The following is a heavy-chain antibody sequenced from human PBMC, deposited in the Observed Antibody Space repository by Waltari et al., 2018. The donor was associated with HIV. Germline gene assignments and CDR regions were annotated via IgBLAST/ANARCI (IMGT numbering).Heavy chain of an antibody. CDR1: GGSISSSSYY. D-gene: IGHD6-13*01. Sequence: QLQLQESGPGLVKPSETLSLTCTVSGGSISSSSYYWGWIRQPPGKGLEWIGSIYYSGSTYYNPSLKSRVTISVDTSKNQFSLKLSSVTAADTAVYYCARHKVASSSWYPSAFDYWGQGTLVTVSS. CDR3: ARHKVASSSWYPSAFDY. V-gene: IGHV4-39*01. J-gene: IGHJ4*02. CDR2: IYYSGST.